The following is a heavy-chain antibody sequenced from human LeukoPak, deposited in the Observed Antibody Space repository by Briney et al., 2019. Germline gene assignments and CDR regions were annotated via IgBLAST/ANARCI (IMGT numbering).Heavy chain of an antibody. CDR1: GGSISTGGYS. CDR2: IYHTEAT. Sequence: PSETLSLTCAVSGGSISTGGYSWNWIRQPPGKGLELIGFIYHTEATYYNPSLKSRVTISVDRSKNQFSLKLRSVTAADTAVYYCARAAVVSSARPKTLGFDPWGQGTLVTVSS. D-gene: IGHD2-2*02. CDR3: ARAAVVSSARPKTLGFDP. J-gene: IGHJ5*02. V-gene: IGHV4-30-2*01.